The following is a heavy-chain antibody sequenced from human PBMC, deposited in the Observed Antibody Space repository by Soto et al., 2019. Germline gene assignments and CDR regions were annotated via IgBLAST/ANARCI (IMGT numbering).Heavy chain of an antibody. CDR2: IYYSGST. D-gene: IGHD3-3*01. J-gene: IGHJ3*02. CDR3: ARGKTEEVESYYDFWSGYYTVDAFDI. V-gene: IGHV4-59*01. CDR1: GGSISSYH. Sequence: QVQLQESGPGLVKPSETLSLTCTVSGGSISSYHWSWIRQPPGKGLAWIGYIYYSGSTNYNPSLKSRVSISVDTSKNQFSLKLSSVTAADTAVYYCARGKTEEVESYYDFWSGYYTVDAFDIWGQGTMVTVSS.